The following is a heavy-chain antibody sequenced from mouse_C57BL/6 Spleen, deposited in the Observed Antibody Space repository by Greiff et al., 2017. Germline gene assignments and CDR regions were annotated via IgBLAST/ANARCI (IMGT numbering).Heavy chain of an antibody. Sequence: EVKVEESGGGLVQPGGSMKLSCVASGFTFSNSWMNWVRQSPEKGLEWVAQIRLKSDNYATHYAESVKGRFTISRDDSKSSVYLQMNNLRAEDTGIYYCTGLYDYDDGYWGQGTTLTVSS. CDR1: GFTFSNSW. V-gene: IGHV6-3*01. CDR2: IRLKSDNYAT. J-gene: IGHJ2*01. CDR3: TGLYDYDDGY. D-gene: IGHD2-4*01.